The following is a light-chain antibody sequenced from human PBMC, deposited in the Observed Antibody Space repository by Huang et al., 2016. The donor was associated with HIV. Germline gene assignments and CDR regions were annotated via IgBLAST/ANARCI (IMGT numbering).Light chain of an antibody. CDR2: AAS. CDR1: QGISNY. V-gene: IGKV1-27*01. CDR3: QKYNSAPWT. J-gene: IGKJ1*01. Sequence: DIQMTQSPSSLSASVGDRVTITCRASQGISNYLAWYQQNPGKVPKLLIFAASTLQSGVPSRFSVSGSGTDFTLTISSLQPEDVATYYCQKYNSAPWTFGQGTKVEIK.